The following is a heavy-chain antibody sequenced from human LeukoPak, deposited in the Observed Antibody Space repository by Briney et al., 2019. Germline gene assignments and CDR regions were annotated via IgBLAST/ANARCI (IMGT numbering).Heavy chain of an antibody. D-gene: IGHD3-3*01. CDR1: GGTFSSYA. Sequence: ASVKVSCKASGGTFSSYAISWVRQAPGQGLEWMGWISAYNGNTNYAQKLQGRVTMTTDTSTSTAYMELRSLRSEDTAVYYCARDAYYDFWSGYYREIERYFDLWGRGTLVTVSS. CDR2: ISAYNGNT. CDR3: ARDAYYDFWSGYYREIERYFDL. J-gene: IGHJ2*01. V-gene: IGHV1-18*01.